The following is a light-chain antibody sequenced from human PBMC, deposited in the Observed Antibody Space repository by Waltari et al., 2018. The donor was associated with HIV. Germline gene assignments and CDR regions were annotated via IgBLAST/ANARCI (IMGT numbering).Light chain of an antibody. J-gene: IGKJ4*01. CDR3: QQLNSYPLT. Sequence: DIHLTQSPPFLSASIGDRATSSCRATQGINSYLAWYQQKPGKAPKLLIYVASTLRSGVPSRFSGSGSGTEFTLTISNLQPEDSATYYCQQLNSYPLTFGGGTKVETK. CDR1: QGINSY. V-gene: IGKV1-9*01. CDR2: VAS.